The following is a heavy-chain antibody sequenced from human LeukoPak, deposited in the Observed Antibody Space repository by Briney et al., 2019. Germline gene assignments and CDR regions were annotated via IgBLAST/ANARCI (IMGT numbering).Heavy chain of an antibody. V-gene: IGHV3-48*01. J-gene: IGHJ4*02. CDR1: GFTFSSYS. CDR3: ARGGRTMNDY. Sequence: GGSLRLSCAASGFTFSSYSMNWVRQAPGKGLEWVSCLSGTSSTTYYADSVKGRFTISRDNAKNSLYLQMNSLRAEDTAVYYCARGGRTMNDYWGQGSLVTVSS. CDR2: LSGTSSTT. D-gene: IGHD1/OR15-1a*01.